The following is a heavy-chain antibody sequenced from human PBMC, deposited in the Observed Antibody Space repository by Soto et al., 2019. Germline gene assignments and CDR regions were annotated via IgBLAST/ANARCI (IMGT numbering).Heavy chain of an antibody. CDR2: IYYSVST. D-gene: IGHD2-15*01. J-gene: IGHJ6*02. CDR3: ARDRNYVKEYCKGSCYSRYGMDV. CDR1: GGSISSYY. Sequence: QVQLQESGPGLVKPSETLSLTCTVSGGSISSYYWSWIRQPPGKGLEWLGYIYYSVSTNYNPSLTSRVTISVDTCKNQFSLKLSSVTAADTAVYYCARDRNYVKEYCKGSCYSRYGMDVWGQGTTVTVSS. V-gene: IGHV4-59*01.